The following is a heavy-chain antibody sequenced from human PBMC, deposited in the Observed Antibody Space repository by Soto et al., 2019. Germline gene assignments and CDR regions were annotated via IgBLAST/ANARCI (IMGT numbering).Heavy chain of an antibody. V-gene: IGHV3-11*01. CDR1: GFSFSDYY. D-gene: IGHD3-3*01. CDR3: ARDNRRFWNGYYSRYDYYGMDV. Sequence: QVQLVESGGGLVKPGGSLRLSCAASGFSFSDYYMTWIRQAPGKGLEWFSYISSSGYPIYYADSVKGRFTISRDNAKNSVYLQMNSLRAEDTAVYYCARDNRRFWNGYYSRYDYYGMDVWGQGTTVTVYS. CDR2: ISSSGYPI. J-gene: IGHJ6*02.